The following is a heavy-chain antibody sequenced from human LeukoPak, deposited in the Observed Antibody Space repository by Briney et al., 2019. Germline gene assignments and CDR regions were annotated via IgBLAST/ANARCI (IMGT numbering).Heavy chain of an antibody. J-gene: IGHJ4*02. V-gene: IGHV3-53*01. CDR2: IYSDGRT. Sequence: GGSLRLSCAASGFTVSRNYMSWVRQSPGKGLEWVSDIYSDGRTYYVDSVKGRFTIPRDNSKNTLSLRVNSLTAEDTAVYYCASSASSVRGSDYWGQGTLVTVSS. CDR3: ASSASSVRGSDY. CDR1: GFTVSRNY. D-gene: IGHD3-10*01.